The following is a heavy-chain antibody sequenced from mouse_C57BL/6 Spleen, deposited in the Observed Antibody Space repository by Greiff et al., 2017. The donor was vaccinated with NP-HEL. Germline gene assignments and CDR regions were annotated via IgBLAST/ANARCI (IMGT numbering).Heavy chain of an antibody. V-gene: IGHV1-43*01. CDR1: GYSFTGYY. D-gene: IGHD2-12*01. J-gene: IGHJ4*01. CDR2: INPSTGGT. Sequence: DVKLQESGPELVKPGASVKISCKASGYSFTGYYMHWVKQSSEKSLEWIGEINPSTGGTSYNQKFKGKATLTVDKSSSTAYMQLKSLTSEDSAVYYCARDLRRDYYAMDYWGQGTSVTVSS. CDR3: ARDLRRDYYAMDY.